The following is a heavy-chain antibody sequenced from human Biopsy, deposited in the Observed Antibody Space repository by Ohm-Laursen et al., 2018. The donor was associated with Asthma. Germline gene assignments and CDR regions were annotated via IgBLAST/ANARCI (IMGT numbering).Heavy chain of an antibody. CDR3: ARTYFDFLTGQVHDAFAM. D-gene: IGHD3-9*01. Sequence: SVKVSCNSSGYNFISFAIHWVRQAPGHSLEWMGWINAANGNTKYSQKFQGRLTISRDTSASTAYMDLSSLRSEDTAVYYCARTYFDFLTGQVHDAFAMWGQGTMVTVSS. J-gene: IGHJ3*02. V-gene: IGHV1-3*01. CDR1: GYNFISFA. CDR2: INAANGNT.